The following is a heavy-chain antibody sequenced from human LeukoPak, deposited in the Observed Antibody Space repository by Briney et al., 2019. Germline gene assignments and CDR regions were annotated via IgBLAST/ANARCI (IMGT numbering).Heavy chain of an antibody. CDR2: TNPSGGST. Sequence: GASVKVSCKASGYTFTSYYMHWVRQAPGQGPEWMGITNPSGGSTSYAQKFQGRVTMTRDTSTSTVYMELSSLRSEDTAVYYCARRSQITIFGVVTVSSFDIDYWGQGTLVTVSS. D-gene: IGHD3-3*01. CDR1: GYTFTSYY. J-gene: IGHJ4*02. V-gene: IGHV1-46*01. CDR3: ARRSQITIFGVVTVSSFDIDY.